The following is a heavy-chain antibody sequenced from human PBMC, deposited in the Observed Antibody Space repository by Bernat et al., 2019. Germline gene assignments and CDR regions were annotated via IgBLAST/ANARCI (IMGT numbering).Heavy chain of an antibody. CDR3: AKKATNDYIWGSYTYYFDY. D-gene: IGHD3-16*01. J-gene: IGHJ4*02. V-gene: IGHV3-23*01. Sequence: EVQLLESGGGLVQPGGSLRLSCAASGFTFSSYAMSWVRQAPGKGLEWVSAISGSGGSTYSADSMKGRFTISRDNSKNTLYLQMNSLRAEDTAVYYCAKKATNDYIWGSYTYYFDYWGQGTLVTVSS. CDR1: GFTFSSYA. CDR2: ISGSGGST.